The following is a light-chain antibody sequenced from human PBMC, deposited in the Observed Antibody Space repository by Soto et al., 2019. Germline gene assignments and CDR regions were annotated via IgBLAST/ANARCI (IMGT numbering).Light chain of an antibody. V-gene: IGKV3-20*01. CDR3: QQYGASPRT. Sequence: DIVMTQSPCTLSLSPGERVTLSSRASQTITSTNLAWSQQKPGQSPRLLRYGASSRATGVPDRFRGSGAGTDFALIISRLEPEDFEVCYCQQYGASPRTFGQGTKVEI. J-gene: IGKJ1*01. CDR1: QTITSTN. CDR2: GAS.